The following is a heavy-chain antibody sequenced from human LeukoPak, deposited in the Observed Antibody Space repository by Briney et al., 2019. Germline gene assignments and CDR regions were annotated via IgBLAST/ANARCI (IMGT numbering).Heavy chain of an antibody. J-gene: IGHJ4*02. Sequence: GGSLRLSCAASGFTFSSYSMNWVRQAPGKGLEWVSSISSSSSYIYYADSVKGRFTISRDNAKNSLYLQMNSLRAEDMAVYYCARVDYGDYVDSFDYWGQGTLVTVSS. CDR3: ARVDYGDYVDSFDY. CDR2: ISSSSSYI. CDR1: GFTFSSYS. V-gene: IGHV3-21*01. D-gene: IGHD4-17*01.